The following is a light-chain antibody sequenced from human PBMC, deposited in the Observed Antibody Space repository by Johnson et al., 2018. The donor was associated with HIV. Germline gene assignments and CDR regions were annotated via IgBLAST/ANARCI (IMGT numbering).Light chain of an antibody. V-gene: IGLV1-51*02. J-gene: IGLJ1*01. CDR1: TSNIGNNY. Sequence: QSVLTQPPSVSAAPGQKVTISCSGSTSNIGNNYVSWYQQLPGTAPKLLIYEKNKRPSGIPDRFSASKSGTSATLDLTGLQTGDEADYYCGTWDSSLGAHYVCGTGTKVTVL. CDR3: GTWDSSLGAHYV. CDR2: EKN.